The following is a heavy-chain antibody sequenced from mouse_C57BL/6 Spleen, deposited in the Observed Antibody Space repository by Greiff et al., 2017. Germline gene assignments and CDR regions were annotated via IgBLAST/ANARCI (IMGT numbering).Heavy chain of an antibody. V-gene: IGHV1-42*01. D-gene: IGHD1-2*01. J-gene: IGHJ4*01. CDR2: INPSTGGT. CDR1: GYSFTGYY. Sequence: EVQLQESGPELVKPGASVKISCKASGYSFTGYYMNWVKQSPEKSLEWIGEINPSTGGTTYNQKFKAKATLTVDKSSSTAYMQLKSLTSEDSAVDYWARGITTAYYATDYWSQGTSVTVSS. CDR3: ARGITTAYYATDY.